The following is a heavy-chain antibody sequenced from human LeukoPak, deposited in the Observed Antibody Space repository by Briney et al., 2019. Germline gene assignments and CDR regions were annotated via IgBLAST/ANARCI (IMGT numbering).Heavy chain of an antibody. V-gene: IGHV4-59*01. Sequence: SETLSLTCTVSGGSISSYYWSWIRQPPGKGLEWIGYIYYSGSTNYNPSLKSRVTISVDTSKNQFSLKLSSVTAADTAVYYCARAHTAGGGAFDIWGEGTLVTVSS. D-gene: IGHD1-26*01. CDR1: GGSISSYY. CDR3: ARAHTAGGGAFDI. CDR2: IYYSGST. J-gene: IGHJ3*02.